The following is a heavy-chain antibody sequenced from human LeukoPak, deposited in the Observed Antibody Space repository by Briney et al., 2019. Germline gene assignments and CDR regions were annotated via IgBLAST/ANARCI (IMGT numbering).Heavy chain of an antibody. CDR1: GFTFNTYT. J-gene: IGHJ4*02. CDR2: IKQDGSEK. Sequence: GGSLRLSCAASGFTFNTYTMIWVRLAPGKGLEWVANIKQDGSEKYYVDSVKGRFTISRDNAKNSLYLQMNSLRAEDTAVYYCARDQGYSYGPYYYDSSGYYPDYWGQGTLVTVSS. V-gene: IGHV3-7*01. CDR3: ARDQGYSYGPYYYDSSGYYPDY. D-gene: IGHD3-22*01.